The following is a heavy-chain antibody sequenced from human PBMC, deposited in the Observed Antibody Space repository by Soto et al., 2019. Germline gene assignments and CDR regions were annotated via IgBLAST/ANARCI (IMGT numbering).Heavy chain of an antibody. V-gene: IGHV4-59*01. J-gene: IGHJ4*02. Sequence: SETLSLTCSVSGDSISSSYWSWIRQPPGKGLEWIGYIYYSGSTNYNPSLKSRVTISLDTSKNQFSLKVSSVTAADTAVYYCARDPADRGDYFDYWGQGTLVTVSS. CDR1: GDSISSSY. CDR2: IYYSGST. D-gene: IGHD3-10*01. CDR3: ARDPADRGDYFDY.